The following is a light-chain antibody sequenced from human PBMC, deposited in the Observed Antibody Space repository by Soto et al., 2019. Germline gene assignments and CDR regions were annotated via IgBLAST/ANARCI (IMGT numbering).Light chain of an antibody. CDR3: SSYTSTNTQ. CDR1: GGYIS. J-gene: IGLJ3*02. Sequence: QSVLTQPASVSGSPGQSITISCTGIGGYISVSWYQQHPGKAPKLIIYDVDKWPSGGSNRFSGSKSGNTASLTISGLQAEDEADYICSSYTSTNTQFGGGTKVTVL. CDR2: DVD. V-gene: IGLV2-14*01.